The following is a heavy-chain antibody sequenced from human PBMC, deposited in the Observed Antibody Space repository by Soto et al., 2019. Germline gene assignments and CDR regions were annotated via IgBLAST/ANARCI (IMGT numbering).Heavy chain of an antibody. CDR1: GASFSGYY. CDR3: ARNHSTYGMDV. CDR2: INHSGST. Sequence: PSETLSLTCAVYGASFSGYYWRWLRQPPGKGLEWIGEINHSGSTNYNPSLKSRITISVDTSKNQFSLKLSSVTAADTAVYYCARNHSTYGMDVWGQGATVTVSS. J-gene: IGHJ6*02. V-gene: IGHV4-34*01. D-gene: IGHD2-15*01.